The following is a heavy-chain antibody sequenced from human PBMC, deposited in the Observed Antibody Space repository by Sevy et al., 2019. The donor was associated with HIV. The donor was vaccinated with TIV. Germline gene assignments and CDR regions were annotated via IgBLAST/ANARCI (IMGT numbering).Heavy chain of an antibody. J-gene: IGHJ4*02. CDR3: TRGLVTADTPEYFFDY. V-gene: IGHV3-49*03. D-gene: IGHD3-9*01. Sequence: GGSLRLSCTTSGFTFDDYAMSWFRQAPGKGLEWVAFITRNSYEAYGGPTEYAASVKGRFIISIDDSKSIAYLQMNSLKTEDTAVYHCTRGLVTADTPEYFFDYWGQGTLVTVSS. CDR1: GFTFDDYA. CDR2: ITRNSYEAYGGPT.